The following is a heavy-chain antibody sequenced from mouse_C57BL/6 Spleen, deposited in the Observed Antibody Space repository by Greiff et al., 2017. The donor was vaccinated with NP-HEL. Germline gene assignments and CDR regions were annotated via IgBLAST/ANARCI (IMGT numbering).Heavy chain of an antibody. V-gene: IGHV7-3*01. CDR1: GFTFTDYY. CDR3: ARSPSYYDYDLYYAMDY. CDR2: IRNKANGYTT. D-gene: IGHD2-4*01. J-gene: IGHJ4*01. Sequence: EVQLVESGGGLVQPGGSLSLSCAASGFTFTDYYMSWVRQPPGKALEWLGFIRNKANGYTTEYSASVKGRFTISRDNSQSILYLQMNALRAEDSATYYCARSPSYYDYDLYYAMDYWGQGTSVTVSS.